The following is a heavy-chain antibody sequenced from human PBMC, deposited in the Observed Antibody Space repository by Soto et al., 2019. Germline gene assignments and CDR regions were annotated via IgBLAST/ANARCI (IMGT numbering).Heavy chain of an antibody. CDR1: GFTFSSYA. D-gene: IGHD2-21*02. J-gene: IGHJ6*02. Sequence: LRLSCAASGFTFSSYAMHWVRQAPGKGLEWVAVISYDGSNKYYADSVKGRFTISRDNSKNTLYLQMNSLGAEDTAVYYCARDWRGDRTYGMDVWGQGTTVTVSS. V-gene: IGHV3-30-3*01. CDR2: ISYDGSNK. CDR3: ARDWRGDRTYGMDV.